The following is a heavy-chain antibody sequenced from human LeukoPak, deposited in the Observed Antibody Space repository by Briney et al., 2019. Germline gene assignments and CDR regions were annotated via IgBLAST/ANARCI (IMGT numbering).Heavy chain of an antibody. D-gene: IGHD5-24*01. CDR2: INPNSGGT. CDR3: ARDLGDGYLANDY. V-gene: IGHV1-2*02. J-gene: IGHJ4*02. CDR1: GYTFTGCY. Sequence: GASVKVSCKASGYTFTGCYMHWVRQAPGQGLEWMAWINPNSGGTNYAQKFQGRVTMTRDTSISTAYMELSRLRSDDTAVYYCARDLGDGYLANDYWGQGTLVTVSS.